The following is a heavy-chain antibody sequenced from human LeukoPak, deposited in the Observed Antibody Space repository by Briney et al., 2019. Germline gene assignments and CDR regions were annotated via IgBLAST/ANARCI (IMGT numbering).Heavy chain of an antibody. Sequence: SETLSLTCTVSGGSISSYYWSWIRQPPGKGLEWIGYIYYSGSTNYNPSLKSRVTISVDTSKNQFSLKLSSVTAADTAVYYCARASANPNYYYYMDVWGKGTTVTVSS. CDR3: ARASANPNYYYYMDV. V-gene: IGHV4-59*01. J-gene: IGHJ6*03. CDR1: GGSISSYY. D-gene: IGHD4/OR15-4a*01. CDR2: IYYSGST.